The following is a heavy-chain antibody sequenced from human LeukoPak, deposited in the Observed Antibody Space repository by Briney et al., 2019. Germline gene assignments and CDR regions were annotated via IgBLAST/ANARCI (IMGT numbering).Heavy chain of an antibody. CDR2: ISYDGSNK. D-gene: IGHD3-22*01. J-gene: IGHJ4*02. CDR1: GYTFSSYG. Sequence: GRSLRLSCAASGYTFSSYGMHWVRQAPGKGLEWVAVISYDGSNKYYADSVKGRFTISRDNSKNTLYLQMNSLRAEDTAVYYCAREKRDYYDSSGYYNYWGQGTLVTVSS. CDR3: AREKRDYYDSSGYYNY. V-gene: IGHV3-30*03.